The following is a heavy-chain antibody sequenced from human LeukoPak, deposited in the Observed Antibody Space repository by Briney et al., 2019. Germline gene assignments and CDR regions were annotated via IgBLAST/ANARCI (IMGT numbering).Heavy chain of an antibody. V-gene: IGHV4-39*01. CDR1: GFTFSSYS. Sequence: GSLRLSCAASGFTFSSYSMSWVRQAPGQGLEWIGSIYYSESANYNTSLKSRVTISVDTSKNQFSLKLSSVTAADTAVYYCARHQRGHSASSGEDYWGQGTLVTVSS. CDR3: ARHQRGHSASSGEDY. CDR2: IYYSESA. D-gene: IGHD3-22*01. J-gene: IGHJ4*02.